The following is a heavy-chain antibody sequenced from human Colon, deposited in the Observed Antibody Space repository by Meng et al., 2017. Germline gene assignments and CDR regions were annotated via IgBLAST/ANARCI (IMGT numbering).Heavy chain of an antibody. D-gene: IGHD1-1*01. CDR2: IYYRGTT. Sequence: QLQLQESGSGLVKPSQTLSLTCAVSGGSISSGGYFWSWIRQYSGKGLEWIGYIYYRGTTYYNPSLKSRVTILEDTSKNQFFLKLTSVTAADTAVYYCARERDGRAAFDIWGQGTMVTVSS. J-gene: IGHJ3*02. CDR3: ARERDGRAAFDI. V-gene: IGHV4-31*11. CDR1: GGSISSGGYF.